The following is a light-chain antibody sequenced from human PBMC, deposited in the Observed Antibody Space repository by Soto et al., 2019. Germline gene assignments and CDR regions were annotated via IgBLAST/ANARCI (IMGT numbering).Light chain of an antibody. Sequence: DIQLTQSPSFLSASVGDRVTITCRASQGISTFLAWYQQHPGTAPKRLIYDASNLQSGVPSRFSGSGSGTEFTLTISSLQPEDFSTYYCQQLKTYPLTFAPVTKVHIK. CDR3: QQLKTYPLT. CDR2: DAS. J-gene: IGKJ1*01. CDR1: QGISTF. V-gene: IGKV1-9*01.